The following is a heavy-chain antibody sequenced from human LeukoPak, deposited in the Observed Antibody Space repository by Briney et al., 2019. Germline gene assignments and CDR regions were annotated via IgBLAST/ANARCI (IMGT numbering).Heavy chain of an antibody. CDR3: ARVPGDPRWSPLYYFDY. CDR2: IYHSGST. CDR1: GGSISSSNW. D-gene: IGHD3-10*01. V-gene: IGHV4-4*02. J-gene: IGHJ4*02. Sequence: PSETLSLTCAVSGGSISSSNWWSWVRQPPGEGLEWIGEIYHSGSTNYNPSLKSRVTISVDKSKNQFSLKLSSVTAADTAVYYCARVPGDPRWSPLYYFDYWGQGTLVTVSS.